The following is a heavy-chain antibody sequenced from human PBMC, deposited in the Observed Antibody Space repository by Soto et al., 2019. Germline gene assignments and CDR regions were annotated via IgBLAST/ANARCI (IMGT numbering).Heavy chain of an antibody. CDR1: GYTFTSYG. D-gene: IGHD3-22*01. Sequence: ASVKVSCKASGYTFTSYGISWVRQAPGQGLEWMGWISAYNGNTNYAQKLQGRVTMTTGTSTSTAYMELRSLRSDDTAVYYCARDSYYDSSGYYWGPSYFDYWGQGTLVT. CDR3: ARDSYYDSSGYYWGPSYFDY. V-gene: IGHV1-18*01. J-gene: IGHJ4*02. CDR2: ISAYNGNT.